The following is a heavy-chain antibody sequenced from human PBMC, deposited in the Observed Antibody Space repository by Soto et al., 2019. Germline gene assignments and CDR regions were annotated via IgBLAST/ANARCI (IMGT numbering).Heavy chain of an antibody. CDR3: ARGEMVYYYYMDV. D-gene: IGHD2-8*01. Sequence: LSLTCAVYGGSFSGYYWSWIRQPPGKGLEWIGEINHSGSTNYNPSLKSRVTISVDTSKNQFSLKLSSVTAADTAVYYCARGEMVYYYYMDVWGKGTTVTVSS. J-gene: IGHJ6*03. CDR1: GGSFSGYY. V-gene: IGHV4-34*01. CDR2: INHSGST.